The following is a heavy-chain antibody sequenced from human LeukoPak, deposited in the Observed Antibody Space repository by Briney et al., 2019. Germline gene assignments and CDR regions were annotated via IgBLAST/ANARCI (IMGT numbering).Heavy chain of an antibody. CDR1: GFTFSNYA. J-gene: IGHJ4*02. Sequence: PGGSLRLSCAASGFTFSNYAMHWVRQAPGKGLEWVAVISYDGSNKYYADSVKGRFTISRDNSKNTLYLQMNSLRAEDTAVHYCARAVYRYGIDFDYWGQGTLATVSS. D-gene: IGHD5-18*01. CDR3: ARAVYRYGIDFDY. CDR2: ISYDGSNK. V-gene: IGHV3-30-3*01.